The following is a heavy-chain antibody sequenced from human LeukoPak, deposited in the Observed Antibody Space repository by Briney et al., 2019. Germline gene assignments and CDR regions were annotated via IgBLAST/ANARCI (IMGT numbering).Heavy chain of an antibody. V-gene: IGHV3-7*01. CDR1: GFIFSNYW. J-gene: IGHJ6*03. CDR2: IKQDGSEK. CDR3: ARVPLNYYYYMDV. Sequence: GGSLRLSCAASGFIFSNYWMSLVRPAPGKGLEWVANIKQDGSEKFYVDPVKGRFTISRDNAKNSLYLQMNSLRAEDTAVYNCARVPLNYYYYMDVWGKGTTVTVSS.